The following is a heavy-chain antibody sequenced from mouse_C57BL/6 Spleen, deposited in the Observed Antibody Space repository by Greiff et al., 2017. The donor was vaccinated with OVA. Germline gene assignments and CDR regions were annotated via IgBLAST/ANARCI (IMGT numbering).Heavy chain of an antibody. J-gene: IGHJ2*01. CDR1: GFSFNTYA. Sequence: EVHLVESGGGLVQPKGSLKLSCAASGFSFNTYAMNWVRQAPGKGLEWVARIRSKSNNYATYYADSVKDRFTISRDDSESMLYLQMNNLKTEDTAMYYCVRETTAHYFDYWGQGTTLTVSS. CDR3: VRETTAHYFDY. V-gene: IGHV10-1*01. CDR2: IRSKSNNYAT. D-gene: IGHD1-2*01.